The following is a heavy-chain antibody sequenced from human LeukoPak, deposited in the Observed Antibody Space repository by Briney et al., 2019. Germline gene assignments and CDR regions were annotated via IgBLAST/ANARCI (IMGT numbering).Heavy chain of an antibody. CDR2: IYYSGST. Sequence: SETLSLTCTVSGGSISSSSYYWGWIRQPPGKGLEWIGSIYYSGSTYYNPSLKSRVTISVDTSKNQFSLKLSSVTAADTAVYYCARETSWLGGDAFDIWGPGTMVSVSS. D-gene: IGHD2-2*01. CDR1: GGSISSSSYY. J-gene: IGHJ3*02. CDR3: ARETSWLGGDAFDI. V-gene: IGHV4-39*07.